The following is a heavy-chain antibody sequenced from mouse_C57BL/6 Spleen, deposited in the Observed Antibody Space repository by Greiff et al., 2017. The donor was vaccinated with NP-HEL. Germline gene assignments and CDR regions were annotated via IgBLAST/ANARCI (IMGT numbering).Heavy chain of an antibody. V-gene: IGHV1-20*01. D-gene: IGHD1-1*01. CDR1: GYSFTGYF. CDR3: ARSGGSSYDYFDY. J-gene: IGHJ2*01. Sequence: EVQLQQSGPELVKPGDSVKISCKASGYSFTGYFMNWVMQSHGKSLEWIGRINPYNGDTFYNQKFKGKATLTVDKSSSTAHMELRSLTSEDSAVYYCARSGGSSYDYFDYWGQGTTLTVSS. CDR2: INPYNGDT.